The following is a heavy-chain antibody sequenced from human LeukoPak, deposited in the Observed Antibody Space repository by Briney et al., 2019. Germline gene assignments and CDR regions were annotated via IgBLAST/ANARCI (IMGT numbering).Heavy chain of an antibody. CDR2: ISSSSNYI. V-gene: IGHV3-21*01. CDR3: ARGVGATYDY. CDR1: GFTFSLHS. J-gene: IGHJ4*02. D-gene: IGHD1-26*01. Sequence: GGSLRLSCAASGFTFSLHSMSWVRQAPGKGLEWVSYISSSSNYIYWADSVKGRFTISRDNAKNSLYLQTNSLRAEDTAVYYCARGVGATYDYWGQGSLVTVSS.